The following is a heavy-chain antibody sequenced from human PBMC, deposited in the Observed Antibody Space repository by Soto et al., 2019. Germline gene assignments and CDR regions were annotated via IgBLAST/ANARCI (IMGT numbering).Heavy chain of an antibody. CDR1: GFTFSDYY. J-gene: IGHJ6*03. CDR2: ISSSGSTI. V-gene: IGHV3-11*01. CDR3: ARDGEVGLELYYYYYYMDV. D-gene: IGHD1-7*01. Sequence: GGSLRLSCAASGFTFSDYYMSWIRQAPGKGLEWVSYISSSGSTIYYADSVKGRFTISRDNAKNSLYLQMNSLRAEDTAVYYCARDGEVGLELYYYYYYMDVWGKGTTVTVSS.